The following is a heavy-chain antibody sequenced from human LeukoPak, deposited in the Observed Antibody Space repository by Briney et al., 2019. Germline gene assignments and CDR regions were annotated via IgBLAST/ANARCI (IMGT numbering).Heavy chain of an antibody. Sequence: PGGSLRLSCAASGFTFSSYGMHWVRQAPGKGLEWVAVIWYDGSNKYYADSVKGRFTISRDNSKNTLNLQMNSLRAEDTAVYYCARARGVGYSSSRGNWFDPWGQGTLVTVSS. CDR1: GFTFSSYG. V-gene: IGHV3-33*01. D-gene: IGHD6-13*01. CDR3: ARARGVGYSSSRGNWFDP. J-gene: IGHJ5*02. CDR2: IWYDGSNK.